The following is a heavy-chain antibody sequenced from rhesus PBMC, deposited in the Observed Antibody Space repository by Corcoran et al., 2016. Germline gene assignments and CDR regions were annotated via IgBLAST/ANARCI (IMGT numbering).Heavy chain of an antibody. V-gene: IGHV4-65*01. J-gene: IGHJ3*01. CDR2: ISGSSGST. CDR3: ARATGKLGAFDF. Sequence: QVQLQESGPGLVKPSETLSLTCAVSGGSVSSSNWWSWIRQPPGKGLERIGYISGSSGSTYYNPSLKSRVTISTDTPKNQFSLKLSSVTAADTAVYYCARATGKLGAFDFWCQGLRVTVSS. CDR1: GGSVSSSNW.